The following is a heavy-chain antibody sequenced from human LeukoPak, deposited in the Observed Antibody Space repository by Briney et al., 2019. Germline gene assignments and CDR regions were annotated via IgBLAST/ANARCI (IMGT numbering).Heavy chain of an antibody. CDR3: ARYSGSYYYFDY. V-gene: IGHV5-51*01. CDR1: GYSFASYW. CDR2: IYPGDSDT. J-gene: IGHJ4*02. Sequence: GESLKISCKGSGYSFASYWIGWVRQMPGKGLEWMGIIYPGDSDTRYSPSFQGQVTILVDKSISTAYVQWSSLKASDTAMYYCARYSGSYYYFDYWGQGTLVTVSS. D-gene: IGHD1-26*01.